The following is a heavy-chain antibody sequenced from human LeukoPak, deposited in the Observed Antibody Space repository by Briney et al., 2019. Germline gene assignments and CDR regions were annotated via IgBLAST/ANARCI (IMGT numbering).Heavy chain of an antibody. D-gene: IGHD5-12*01. Sequence: SVHLTRNTYICTHRTPPHTRVRQAPCQELERNAATTPIFGTANYAQKFQGRVTTTADGSTSTAYMELSSLRSEDTAVYYCARGRIQGIVATMGDAFDIWGQGTMVTVSS. J-gene: IGHJ3*02. CDR2: TTPIFGTA. V-gene: IGHV1-69*13. CDR3: ARGRIQGIVATMGDAFDI. CDR1: ICTHRTPP.